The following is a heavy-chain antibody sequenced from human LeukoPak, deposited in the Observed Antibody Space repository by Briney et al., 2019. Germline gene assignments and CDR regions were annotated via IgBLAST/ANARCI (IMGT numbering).Heavy chain of an antibody. Sequence: PGGSLRLSCAASGFTFSSYAMHWVRQAPGKGLEYVSAISSNGGSTYYANSVKGRFTISRDNSKNTLYLQMGSLRAEDMAVYYCARGGYDYGDYRFDYWGQGTLVTVSS. V-gene: IGHV3-64*01. CDR3: ARGGYDYGDYRFDY. D-gene: IGHD4-17*01. CDR1: GFTFSSYA. CDR2: ISSNGGST. J-gene: IGHJ4*02.